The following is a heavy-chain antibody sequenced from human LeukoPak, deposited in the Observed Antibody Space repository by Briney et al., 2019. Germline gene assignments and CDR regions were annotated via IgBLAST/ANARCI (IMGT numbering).Heavy chain of an antibody. CDR3: AKMEGSTVTTLGYFDY. D-gene: IGHD4-17*01. Sequence: GGSLNPSGPPLDFTLTSNAMGWSARAQGRGLNGSQVFRGSGGSTYYADSVKGRFTISRDNSKNTLYLQMNSLRAEDTAVYYCAKMEGSTVTTLGYFDYWGQGTLVTVSS. V-gene: IGHV3-23*01. CDR1: DFTLTSNA. J-gene: IGHJ4*02. CDR2: FRGSGGST.